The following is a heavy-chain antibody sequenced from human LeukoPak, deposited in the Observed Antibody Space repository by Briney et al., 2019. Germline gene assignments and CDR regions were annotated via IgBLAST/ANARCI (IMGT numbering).Heavy chain of an antibody. CDR2: IYYSGST. Sequence: SETLSLTCTVSGGSISSYYWSWIRQPPGKGLEWIGYIYYSGSTNYNPSLKSRVTISVDTSKNQFSLKLSSVTAADTAVYYCARAPGYSSSWPYNWFDPWGQGTLVTVSS. J-gene: IGHJ5*02. V-gene: IGHV4-59*08. CDR3: ARAPGYSSSWPYNWFDP. CDR1: GGSISSYY. D-gene: IGHD6-13*01.